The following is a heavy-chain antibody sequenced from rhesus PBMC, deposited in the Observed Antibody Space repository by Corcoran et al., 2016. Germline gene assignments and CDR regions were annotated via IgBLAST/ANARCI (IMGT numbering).Heavy chain of an antibody. CDR1: GGSISDSYY. Sequence: QVQLQESGPGLVKPSETLSLTCTVSGGSISDSYYWMWIRPVPGKGLEWMGRIYGSGGNTYYKPSLKSRVTISKDTSKNQSSLKLTSVTAADTAVYYCARDPNSNYVGGLDSWGQGVVVTVSS. V-gene: IGHV4S7*01. CDR2: IYGSGGNT. J-gene: IGHJ6*01. CDR3: ARDPNSNYVGGLDS. D-gene: IGHD1-26*01.